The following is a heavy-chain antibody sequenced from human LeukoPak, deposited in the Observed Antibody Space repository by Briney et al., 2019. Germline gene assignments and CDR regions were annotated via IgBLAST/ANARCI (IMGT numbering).Heavy chain of an antibody. Sequence: GSLRLSCAASGFTFSSYGMHWVRQAPGKGLEWVAVIWYDGSNKYYADSVKGRFTISRDNSKNTLYLQMNSLRAEDTAVYYCARATYYYGSGTIGGYWGQGTLVTVSS. J-gene: IGHJ4*02. CDR3: ARATYYYGSGTIGGY. D-gene: IGHD3-10*01. CDR2: IWYDGSNK. CDR1: GFTFSSYG. V-gene: IGHV3-33*01.